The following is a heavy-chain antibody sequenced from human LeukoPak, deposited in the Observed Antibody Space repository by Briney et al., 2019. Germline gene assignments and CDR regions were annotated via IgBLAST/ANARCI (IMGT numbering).Heavy chain of an antibody. Sequence: SETLSLTCSVSGYSFTSGHYWGWIRQPPGKGLEWIANIYHTGSTNYNPSLKSRVTISVDTSKNQFSLKLSSVTAADTAVYYCARGGSGSYRFKNWFDPWGQGTLVTVSS. CDR1: GYSFTSGHY. CDR3: ARGGSGSYRFKNWFDP. V-gene: IGHV4-38-2*02. CDR2: IYHTGST. J-gene: IGHJ5*02. D-gene: IGHD3-10*01.